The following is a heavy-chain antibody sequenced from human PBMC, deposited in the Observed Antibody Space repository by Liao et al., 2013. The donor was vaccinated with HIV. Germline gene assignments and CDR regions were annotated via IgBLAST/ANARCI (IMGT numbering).Heavy chain of an antibody. V-gene: IGHV4-4*07. CDR3: ARDGSLWGGYYVS. J-gene: IGHJ5*02. CDR2: IFTSGTT. Sequence: QVQLQESGPGLVKPSETLSLTCTVSDVSISDSSWTWIRQPTGKGLEWIGRIFTSGTTKYNPSLKSRVTMSVDTSKNQFSLQLKSVTAADTAVYYCARDGSLWGGYYVSWGQGTLVTVSS. CDR1: DVSISDSS. D-gene: IGHD3-3*01.